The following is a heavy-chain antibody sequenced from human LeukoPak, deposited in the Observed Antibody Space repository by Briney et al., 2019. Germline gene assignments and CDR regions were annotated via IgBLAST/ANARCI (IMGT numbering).Heavy chain of an antibody. CDR1: GFTFSSYA. CDR3: AKTVLRYCSGGSCYSRFDY. V-gene: IGHV3-23*01. Sequence: GGSLRLSCAASGFTFSSYAMSWVRQAPGKGLEWVSAISGSGGSTYYADSVKGRFTISRDNSKNTLYLQMNSLRAEDTAVYYCAKTVLRYCSGGSCYSRFDYWGQGTLVTVSS. CDR2: ISGSGGST. J-gene: IGHJ4*02. D-gene: IGHD2-15*01.